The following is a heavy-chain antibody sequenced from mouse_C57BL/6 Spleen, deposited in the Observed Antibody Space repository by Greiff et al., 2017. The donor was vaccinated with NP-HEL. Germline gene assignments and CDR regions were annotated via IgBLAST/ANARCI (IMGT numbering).Heavy chain of an antibody. CDR2: ISYSGST. CDR3: ARGGDGYYFFDY. J-gene: IGHJ2*01. Sequence: EVKLQESGPGMVKPSQSLSLTCTVTGYSITSGYDWHWIRHFPGNKLEWMGYISYSGSTNYNPSLKSRISITHDTSKNHFFLKLNSVTTEDTATYYCARGGDGYYFFDYLGQGTTLTVSS. CDR1: GYSITSGYD. V-gene: IGHV3-1*01. D-gene: IGHD2-3*01.